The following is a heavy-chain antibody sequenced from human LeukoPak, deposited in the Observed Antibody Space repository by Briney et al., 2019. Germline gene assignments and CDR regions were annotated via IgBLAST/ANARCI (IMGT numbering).Heavy chain of an antibody. CDR3: ARFEYSSSSSPFDY. V-gene: IGHV1-69*06. Sequence: ASVKVSCKASGCTFSSYAISWVRQAPGQGLEWMGGIIPIFGTANYAQKFQGRVTITADKSTSTAYMELSSLRSEDTAVYYCARFEYSSSSSPFDYWGQGTLVTVSS. CDR2: IIPIFGTA. D-gene: IGHD6-6*01. CDR1: GCTFSSYA. J-gene: IGHJ4*02.